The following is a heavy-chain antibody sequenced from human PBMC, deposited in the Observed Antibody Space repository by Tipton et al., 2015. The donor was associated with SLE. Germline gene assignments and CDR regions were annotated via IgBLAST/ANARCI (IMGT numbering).Heavy chain of an antibody. V-gene: IGHV4-34*01. CDR1: GGSFSGYH. J-gene: IGHJ4*02. CDR3: ARGLRVRGTRD. CDR2: INHSGSS. Sequence: TLSLTCAVYGGSFSGYHWSWIRQPPGKGLEWIGEINHSGSSNYNPSLKSRVTISVDTSKNQFSLKLSSVTAADTAVYYCARGLRVRGTRDWGQGTLVTVSS. D-gene: IGHD3-10*01.